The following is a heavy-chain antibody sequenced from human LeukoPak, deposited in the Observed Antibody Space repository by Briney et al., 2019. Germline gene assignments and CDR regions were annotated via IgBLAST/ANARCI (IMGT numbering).Heavy chain of an antibody. CDR1: GGSISNSSYL. V-gene: IGHV4-39*01. D-gene: IGHD3-3*01. CDR2: FYYSGTT. CDR3: ARQKYYDFWSGNYPLDH. Sequence: KASETLSLTCSVSGGSISNSSYLWGWIRQPPGKGLEWIGTFYYSGTTFYNPSLKSRVTISIHPSKNQFSLRLTSVTAADTAVYYCARQKYYDFWSGNYPLDHWGQGTLVTVSS. J-gene: IGHJ4*02.